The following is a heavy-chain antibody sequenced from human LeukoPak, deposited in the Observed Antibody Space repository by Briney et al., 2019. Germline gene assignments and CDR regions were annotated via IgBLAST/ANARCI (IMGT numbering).Heavy chain of an antibody. D-gene: IGHD2-8*01. Sequence: SVKVSCKASGGTFSSYAISWVRQAPGQGLEWMGRIIPILGIANYAQKFQGRVTITADKSTSTAYMELSSLRSEDTAVYYCARGGGYCTNGVCLDYWGQGTLVTVSS. V-gene: IGHV1-69*04. CDR1: GGTFSSYA. CDR2: IIPILGIA. CDR3: ARGGGYCTNGVCLDY. J-gene: IGHJ4*02.